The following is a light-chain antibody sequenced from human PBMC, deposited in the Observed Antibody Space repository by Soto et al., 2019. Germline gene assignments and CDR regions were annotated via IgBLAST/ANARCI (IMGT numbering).Light chain of an antibody. CDR3: QQFNSYPSLT. CDR1: QGISSA. J-gene: IGKJ4*01. V-gene: IGKV1-13*02. Sequence: AIQLTQSTSSLSASVGDRVTITCRASQGISSALAWYQQKPGKAPKLLIYDASSLESGVPSRFSGSGSGTDFTLTISILQPEDFATYYCQQFNSYPSLTFGGGTKVEIK. CDR2: DAS.